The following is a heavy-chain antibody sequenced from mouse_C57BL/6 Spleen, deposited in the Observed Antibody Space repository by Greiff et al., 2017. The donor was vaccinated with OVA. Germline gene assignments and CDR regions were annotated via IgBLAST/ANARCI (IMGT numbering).Heavy chain of an antibody. D-gene: IGHD1-1*01. CDR1: GYTFTSYG. Sequence: QVQLQQSGAELARPGASVKLSCKASGYTFTSYGISWVKQSTGQGLEWIGEIYPRSGNTYYNEKFKGKATLTADKSSSTAYMELRSLTSEDSAVYFCARRTTVVAWYFDVWGTGTTVTVSS. V-gene: IGHV1-81*01. CDR3: ARRTTVVAWYFDV. CDR2: IYPRSGNT. J-gene: IGHJ1*03.